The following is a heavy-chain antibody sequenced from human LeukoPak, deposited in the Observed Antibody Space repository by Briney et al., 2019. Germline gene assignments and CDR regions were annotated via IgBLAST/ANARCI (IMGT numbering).Heavy chain of an antibody. CDR1: GGSISSYY. J-gene: IGHJ6*03. V-gene: IGHV4-59*01. Sequence: SETLSLTCTVSGGSISSYYWSWIRQPPGKGLEWIGYMYYSGSTNYNPSLKSRVTISVDTSKNQFSLKLSSVTAADTAVYYCAREIVGFGDYYMDVWGKGTTVTVSS. CDR2: MYYSGST. D-gene: IGHD3-10*01. CDR3: AREIVGFGDYYMDV.